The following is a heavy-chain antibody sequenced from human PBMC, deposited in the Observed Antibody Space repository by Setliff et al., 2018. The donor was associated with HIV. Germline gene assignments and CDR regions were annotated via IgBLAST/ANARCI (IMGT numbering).Heavy chain of an antibody. D-gene: IGHD3-10*01. V-gene: IGHV4-30-4*08. Sequence: KPSETLSLTCTVSGGSISSGDYYWSWIRQPPGKGLEWIGYIYYSGSTYYNPSLKSRVTISVDTSKNQFSLKLSSVTAADTAVYYCARGASSWFGELNYFDYWGQGTLVTVSS. CDR2: IYYSGST. J-gene: IGHJ4*02. CDR1: GGSISSGDYY. CDR3: ARGASSWFGELNYFDY.